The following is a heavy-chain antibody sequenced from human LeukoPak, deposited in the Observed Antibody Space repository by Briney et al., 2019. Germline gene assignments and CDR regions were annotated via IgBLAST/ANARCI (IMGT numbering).Heavy chain of an antibody. V-gene: IGHV3-23*01. CDR1: GFTFSSYA. CDR3: AKDAFPLLVAATLDR. CDR2: ISGSGGST. J-gene: IGHJ5*02. Sequence: GGSLRLSCAASGFTFSSYAMSWVRQAPGKGLEWVSGISGSGGSTYYADSAKGRYTISSDNSQNSVLLQMNSLTVEDTAVYYCAKDAFPLLVAATLDRWGQGVRVTVSS. D-gene: IGHD2-15*01.